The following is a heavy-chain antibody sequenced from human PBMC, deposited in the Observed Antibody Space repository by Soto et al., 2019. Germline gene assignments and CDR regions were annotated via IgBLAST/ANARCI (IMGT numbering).Heavy chain of an antibody. CDR2: ISWNSGRI. CDR3: VKDGEPGDISDYWFDY. J-gene: IGHJ4*02. D-gene: IGHD5-12*01. V-gene: IGHV3-9*01. Sequence: EVQLVEAGGGLVRPGRSLRLSCGASGFIFDDYAMHWVRQVPGKGLAWVSGISWNSGRIGYADSVKGGFTISSDNAKNALYLQMNSLRAEDTALYYCVKDGEPGDISDYWFDYWGQGTLVTVSS. CDR1: GFIFDDYA.